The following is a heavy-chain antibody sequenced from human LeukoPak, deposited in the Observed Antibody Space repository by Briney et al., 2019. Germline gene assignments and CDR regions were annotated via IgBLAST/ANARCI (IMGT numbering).Heavy chain of an antibody. J-gene: IGHJ4*02. V-gene: IGHV3-30-3*01. CDR2: ISYDGSNK. CDR3: ARRSGLVPDY. D-gene: IGHD6-19*01. Sequence: PGRSLRLSCAASGFTFSSYAMHWVRQAPGKGLEWVAVISYDGSNKYYADSVKGRFTISRDNSKNTLYLQMNSLRAEDTAVCYCARRSGLVPDYWGQGTLVTVSS. CDR1: GFTFSSYA.